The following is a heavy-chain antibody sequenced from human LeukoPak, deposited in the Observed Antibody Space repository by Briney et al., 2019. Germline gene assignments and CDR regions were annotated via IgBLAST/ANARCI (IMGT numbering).Heavy chain of an antibody. CDR3: ARDVAGSGSL. Sequence: GVSLRLSCAASGFTFSGYWMHWVRQAPGKGLVWVARINEHGSITDYADSVKDRFTVSRDKAWNTLYLQMNSLRAEDTAVYYCARDVAGSGSLWGQGTLITVSS. CDR1: GFTFSGYW. CDR2: INEHGSIT. D-gene: IGHD3-10*01. J-gene: IGHJ4*02. V-gene: IGHV3-74*01.